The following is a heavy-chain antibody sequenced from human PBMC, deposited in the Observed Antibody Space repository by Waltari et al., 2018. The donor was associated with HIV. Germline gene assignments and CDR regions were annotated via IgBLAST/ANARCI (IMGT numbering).Heavy chain of an antibody. CDR2: IFHSGTT. J-gene: IGHJ5*02. V-gene: IGHV4-31*03. CDR1: GDSISSGDSY. CDR3: SRGRDWVDP. Sequence: QVQLQESGPGLVKPSQTLSLTCSVSGDSISSGDSYWSWIRQRPGMGLEWIGYIFHSGTTYYNPSLSSRVTISVDKSKNQFSLKLTAVTAADTAVYYCSRGRDWVDPWGQGILVTASS.